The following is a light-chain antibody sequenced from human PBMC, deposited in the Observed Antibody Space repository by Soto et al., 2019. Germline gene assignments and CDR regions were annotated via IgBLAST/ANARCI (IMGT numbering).Light chain of an antibody. Sequence: EIVMTQSPATLSVSPGERATLSCRASQSVSSNLAWYQQKPGQAPRLLIYGASTRATGIPARFSGSGSGTEFTLTISSLQSEEFAVYYCQHSNNWSTFGQGTRLEIK. J-gene: IGKJ5*01. V-gene: IGKV3-15*01. CDR2: GAS. CDR3: QHSNNWST. CDR1: QSVSSN.